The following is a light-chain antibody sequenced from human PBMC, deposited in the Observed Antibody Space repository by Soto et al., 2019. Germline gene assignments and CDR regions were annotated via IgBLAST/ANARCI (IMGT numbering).Light chain of an antibody. V-gene: IGLV7-46*01. Sequence: QAVVTQESSLTVSPGGTVTLTCGSSTGAVTSGHYPYWFQQKPGQAPRALIYDTSNKHSWTPARCSGSLLGGKAALTLSGAQPEDEADYYCLLVYSGPLVFGGGTKVTVL. J-gene: IGLJ2*01. CDR1: TGAVTSGHY. CDR3: LLVYSGPLV. CDR2: DTS.